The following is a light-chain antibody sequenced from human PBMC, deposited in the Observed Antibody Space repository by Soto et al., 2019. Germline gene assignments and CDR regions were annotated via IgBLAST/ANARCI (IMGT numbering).Light chain of an antibody. CDR2: ANT. V-gene: IGLV1-40*01. Sequence: QSVLTQPPSVSGAPGQRVTISCTGSSSNIGEGYDVHWYQQLPGTAPKLLIYANTNRPSGVPDRFSGSKSGTSASLAITGLQAEDEADYYCQSYDSSLSGSRVFGTGTQLTVL. CDR1: SSNIGEGYD. CDR3: QSYDSSLSGSRV. J-gene: IGLJ1*01.